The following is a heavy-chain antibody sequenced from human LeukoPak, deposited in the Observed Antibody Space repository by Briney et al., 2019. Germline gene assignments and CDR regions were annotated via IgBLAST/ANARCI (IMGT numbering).Heavy chain of an antibody. D-gene: IGHD6-19*01. Sequence: GGSLSLSCAPSGFTLTILDMGWVRGAPGKGLECVSGISASGSNTFYADSVKSRFTISRDNSKNTLYLQMSSLRAEDTAIYYCAKDSVRSGGWFYFDNWGQGTLVSVSS. J-gene: IGHJ4*02. CDR3: AKDSVRSGGWFYFDN. CDR2: ISASGSNT. CDR1: GFTLTILD. V-gene: IGHV3-23*01.